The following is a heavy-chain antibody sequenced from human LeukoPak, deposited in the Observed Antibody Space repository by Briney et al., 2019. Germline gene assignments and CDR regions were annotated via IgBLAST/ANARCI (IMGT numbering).Heavy chain of an antibody. Sequence: GGSLRLSCAASGFTFSDYYMSWVRQAPGKGLEWVAVIWYDGSNKYYADSVKGRFTISRDNSKNTLYLQMNSLRAEDTAVYYCARDSAGRDAFDIWGQGTMVTVSS. J-gene: IGHJ3*02. D-gene: IGHD1-1*01. V-gene: IGHV3-33*08. CDR3: ARDSAGRDAFDI. CDR2: IWYDGSNK. CDR1: GFTFSDYY.